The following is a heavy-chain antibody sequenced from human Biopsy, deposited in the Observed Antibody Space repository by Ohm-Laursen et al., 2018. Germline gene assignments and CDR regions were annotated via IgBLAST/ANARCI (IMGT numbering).Heavy chain of an antibody. CDR1: GGSFTGHY. CDR2: ISYTGYT. CDR3: ARGSNDFGGLYFPR. V-gene: IGHV4-59*11. J-gene: IGHJ4*02. D-gene: IGHD4-23*01. Sequence: SHTLSLTCSVSGGSFTGHYWSWIRQPPGKGMEWIGHISYTGYTSYNASLKSRVTISVDTSRNHFPLRLSSLTAAATAVYYCARGSNDFGGLYFPRWGQGTLVTVSS.